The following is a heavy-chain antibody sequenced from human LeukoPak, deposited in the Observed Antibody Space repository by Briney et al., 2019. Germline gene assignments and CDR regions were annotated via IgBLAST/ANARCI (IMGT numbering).Heavy chain of an antibody. CDR3: ARDWYDNSDAFDS. CDR2: ISSSSSYI. V-gene: IGHV3-21*01. CDR1: GFTFSSYS. J-gene: IGHJ3*02. D-gene: IGHD3-22*01. Sequence: PGGSLRLSCAASGFTFSSYSMNWVRQAPGKGLEWVSSISSSSSYIYYTDSLKGRFTISRDNAKNSLYLQMNSLRAEDTAVYYCARDWYDNSDAFDSWGQGTMVTVS.